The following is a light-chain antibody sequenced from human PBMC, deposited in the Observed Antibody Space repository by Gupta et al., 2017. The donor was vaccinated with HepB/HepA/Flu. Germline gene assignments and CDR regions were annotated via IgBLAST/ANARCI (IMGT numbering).Light chain of an antibody. Sequence: DIQMTQSPSTLSASVGDRVTITCRASHNINQWVAWYQQKPGKAPKLLISETSDLQDGVPSRFSGSGFGTEFTLTISSLHPDDFAIYYCQQRGSYPRTFGGGTKVEPK. V-gene: IGKV1-5*03. CDR3: QQRGSYPRT. J-gene: IGKJ4*01. CDR1: HNINQW. CDR2: ETS.